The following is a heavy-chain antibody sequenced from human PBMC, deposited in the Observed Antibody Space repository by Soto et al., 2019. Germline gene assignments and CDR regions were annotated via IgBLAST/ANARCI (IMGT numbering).Heavy chain of an antibody. Sequence: SETLSLTCTVSGGSISSYSWSWIRQPPGKGLEWVVYIYHSGSTYYNPSLKSRVTISVDRSKNQFSLKLSSVTAADTAVYYCARELVVPAANFYYYYGMDVWGQGTTVTVSS. CDR1: GGSISSYS. V-gene: IGHV4-30-2*01. J-gene: IGHJ6*02. CDR3: ARELVVPAANFYYYYGMDV. CDR2: IYHSGST. D-gene: IGHD2-2*01.